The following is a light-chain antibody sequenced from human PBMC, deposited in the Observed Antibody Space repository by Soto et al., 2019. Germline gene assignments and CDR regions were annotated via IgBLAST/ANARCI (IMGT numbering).Light chain of an antibody. V-gene: IGKV4-1*01. CDR1: QSVLYSSNNKNY. J-gene: IGKJ2*01. Sequence: DIVMTQSPDSLAVSLGERATINCKSSQSVLYSSNNKNYLAWYQQKPGQPPKLLSYLAATREAGVPDRFSGSGSGTDFTLTISSLQAEDVAVYYCQQYYSTPYTFGQGTKLDIK. CDR2: LAA. CDR3: QQYYSTPYT.